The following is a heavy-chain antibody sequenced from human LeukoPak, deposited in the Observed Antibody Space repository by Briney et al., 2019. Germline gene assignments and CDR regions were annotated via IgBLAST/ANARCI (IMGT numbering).Heavy chain of an antibody. CDR1: GFTFDDYA. J-gene: IGHJ4*02. CDR2: ISWNSGSI. V-gene: IGHV3-9*03. CDR3: AKDSQSGMEGATPFGY. D-gene: IGHD1-26*01. Sequence: GGSLRLSCAASGFTFDDYAMHWVRQAPGKGLEWVSGISWNSGSIGYADSVKGRFTISRDNAKNSLYLQMNSLRAEDMALYYCAKDSQSGMEGATPFGYWGQGTLVTVSS.